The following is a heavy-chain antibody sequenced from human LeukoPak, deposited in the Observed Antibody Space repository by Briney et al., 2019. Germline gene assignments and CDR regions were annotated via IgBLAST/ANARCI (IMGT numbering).Heavy chain of an antibody. Sequence: GESLKISCKGSGYSFTNYWIGWVRQMPGKGLEWMGIIYPGDSDTRYSPSFQGQVTISADKSISTAYLQWSSLKASDTAMYYCARHPYSSSISDAFDIWGQGTMVTVFS. D-gene: IGHD6-6*01. V-gene: IGHV5-51*01. CDR2: IYPGDSDT. CDR3: ARHPYSSSISDAFDI. CDR1: GYSFTNYW. J-gene: IGHJ3*02.